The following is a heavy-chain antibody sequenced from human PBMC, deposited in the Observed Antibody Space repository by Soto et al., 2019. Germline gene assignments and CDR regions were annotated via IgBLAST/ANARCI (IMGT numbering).Heavy chain of an antibody. CDR2: ISYNSGSI. J-gene: IGHJ4*02. CDR3: TNGAPYHTGADY. CDR1: GFTFSEYA. D-gene: IGHD1-1*01. V-gene: IGHV3-9*01. Sequence: VQLVESGGGLAQPGKSLRLSCVASGFTFSEYAMHWVRQAPGKGLEWVSGISYNSGSIGYAASVKGRFSVSRDNDKKSLYLQMVNLRPEDTAFYYCTNGAPYHTGADYWGQGTLVTVSS.